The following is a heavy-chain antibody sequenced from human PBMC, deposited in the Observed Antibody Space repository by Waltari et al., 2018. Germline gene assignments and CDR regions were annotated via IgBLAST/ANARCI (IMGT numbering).Heavy chain of an antibody. CDR2: VDTEDGET. CDR3: ATSRYGSGSYY. CDR1: GYTFPDFY. J-gene: IGHJ4*02. Sequence: EVQLVQSGAEVTKPGATVKISCQASGYTFPDFYLLWVQQAPGKGLEWMGRVDTEDGETIYAEKFQGRVTITADTSTDTAYMELSSLRSEDTAVYYCATSRYGSGSYYWGQGTLVTVSS. D-gene: IGHD3-10*01. V-gene: IGHV1-69-2*01.